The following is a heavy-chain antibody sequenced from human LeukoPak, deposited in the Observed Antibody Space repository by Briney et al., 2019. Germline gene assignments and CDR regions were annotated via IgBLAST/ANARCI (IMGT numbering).Heavy chain of an antibody. CDR1: GDSISSTSYY. D-gene: IGHD3-10*01. Sequence: SETLSLTCTVSGDSISSTSYYWDWIRQPPGKGLERIGSIYNSGTTYYNPSLKSRVTISVDTSKNQFSLKVSSVTAADTAVYYCASRVYGLGSFNYWGQGTLVTVSS. CDR3: ASRVYGLGSFNY. V-gene: IGHV4-39*01. J-gene: IGHJ4*01. CDR2: IYNSGTT.